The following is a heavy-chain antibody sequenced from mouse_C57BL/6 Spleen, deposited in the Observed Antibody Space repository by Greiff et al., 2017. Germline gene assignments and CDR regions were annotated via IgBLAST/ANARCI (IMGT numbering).Heavy chain of an antibody. V-gene: IGHV1-7*01. CDR1: GYTFTSYW. CDR2: INPSSGYT. D-gene: IGHD6-1*01. J-gene: IGHJ4*01. Sequence: VQLQQSGAELAKPGASVKLSCKASGYTFTSYWMHWVKQRPGQGLEWIGYINPSSGYTKYNQKFKDKATLTADKSSSTAYMQLSSLTYEDSADYSCTTPLPRSAMDYWGQGTSVTVSS. CDR3: TTPLPRSAMDY.